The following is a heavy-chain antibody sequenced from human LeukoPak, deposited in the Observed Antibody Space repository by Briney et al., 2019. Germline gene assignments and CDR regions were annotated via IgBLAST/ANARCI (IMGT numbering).Heavy chain of an antibody. D-gene: IGHD3-22*01. CDR3: ARRDYYDSSGYAPLFDH. Sequence: GGSLRLSCAASGFTFDDYGMSWVRQAPGKGLEWVSGINWNGGSTGYADSVKGRFTISRDNAKNSLYLQMNNLGGEDTAVYFCARRDYYDSSGYAPLFDHWGQGTLVTVSP. CDR1: GFTFDDYG. CDR2: INWNGGST. V-gene: IGHV3-20*04. J-gene: IGHJ4*02.